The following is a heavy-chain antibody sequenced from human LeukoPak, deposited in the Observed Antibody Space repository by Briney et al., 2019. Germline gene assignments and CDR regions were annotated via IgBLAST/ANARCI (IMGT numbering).Heavy chain of an antibody. Sequence: SETLSLTCTVSGGSMSSSYWSWIRQSPGRGLEWIGSMYYSGSTNYNPSLSRRVTISIDTSKNQFSLKLRSVTAADTAVYYCAKSGSSFYDNLPGYDYWGQGTLVTVSS. V-gene: IGHV4-59*08. D-gene: IGHD3-9*01. CDR3: AKSGSSFYDNLPGYDY. CDR1: GGSMSSSY. CDR2: MYYSGST. J-gene: IGHJ4*02.